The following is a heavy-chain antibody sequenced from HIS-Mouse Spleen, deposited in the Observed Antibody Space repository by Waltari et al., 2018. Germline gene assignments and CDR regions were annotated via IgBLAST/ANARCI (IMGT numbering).Heavy chain of an antibody. CDR2: ISGSGGRT. CDR3: AKGRYYYDSSGYYYEVGYWYFDL. J-gene: IGHJ2*01. Sequence: EVQLLESGGGLVQPGGSLRLSCAASGFTFSSYAMSWVRQAPGKGLEGVAAISGSGGRTYDADSVKGRFTISRDNSKNTLYLQMNSLRAEDTAVYYCAKGRYYYDSSGYYYEVGYWYFDLWGRGTLVTVSS. V-gene: IGHV3-23*01. D-gene: IGHD3-22*01. CDR1: GFTFSSYA.